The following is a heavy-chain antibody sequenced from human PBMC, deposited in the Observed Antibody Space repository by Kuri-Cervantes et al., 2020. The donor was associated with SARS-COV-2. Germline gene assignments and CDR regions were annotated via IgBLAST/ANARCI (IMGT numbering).Heavy chain of an antibody. D-gene: IGHD4-11*01. V-gene: IGHV3-21*01. J-gene: IGHJ4*02. CDR1: GFTFSSYS. CDR3: ARDLQFVDY. CDR2: ISSSSSYI. Sequence: GGSLRLSCAASGFTFSSYSMNWVRQAPGKGLEWVSSISSSSSYIYYADSVKGRFTISRDNAKNSLYLQMNGLRPEDTAVYYCARDLQFVDYWGQGTLVTVSS.